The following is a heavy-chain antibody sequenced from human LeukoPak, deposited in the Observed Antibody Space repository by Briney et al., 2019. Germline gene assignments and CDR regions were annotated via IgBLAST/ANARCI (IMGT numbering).Heavy chain of an antibody. V-gene: IGHV4-39*01. CDR3: AKIYDSSGHPR. CDR2: IYYSGST. CDR1: GGSISSSSYY. D-gene: IGHD3-22*01. J-gene: IGHJ4*02. Sequence: SETLSHTCTVSGGSISSSSYYWGWIRQPPGKGLEWIGSIYYSGSTYYNPSLKSRVTVSVDTSKNQFSLKLSSVTAADTAVYYCAKIYDSSGHPRWGQGTLVTVSS.